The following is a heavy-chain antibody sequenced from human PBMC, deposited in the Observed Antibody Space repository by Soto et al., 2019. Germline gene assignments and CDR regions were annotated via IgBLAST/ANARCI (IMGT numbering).Heavy chain of an antibody. CDR1: EFTFNSYV. V-gene: IGHV3-23*01. D-gene: IGHD6-6*01. Sequence: RRPRAAAEFTFNSYVMGRVRQTQGKGLEWVSGISGSGSDTYYADSVKGQVTISADKSISTAYLQWSSLKASDTAMYYCARHNLHSSSSGYYMDVWGKGTLVTVSS. CDR3: ARHNLHSSSSGYYMDV. J-gene: IGHJ6*03. CDR2: ISGSGSDT.